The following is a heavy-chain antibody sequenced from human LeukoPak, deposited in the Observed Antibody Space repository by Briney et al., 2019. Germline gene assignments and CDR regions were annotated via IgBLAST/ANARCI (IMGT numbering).Heavy chain of an antibody. CDR3: ARDPPTTVTTPGYYYYYMDV. J-gene: IGHJ6*03. V-gene: IGHV3-30*04. CDR2: ISYDGSNK. CDR1: GFTFSSYA. Sequence: GGSLRLSCAASGFTFSSYAMHWVRHAPGKGLEWVAVISYDGSNKYDADSVKGRFTISRDNSKNTLYLQMNSLRAEDTAVYYCARDPPTTVTTPGYYYYYMDVWGKGTTVTVSS. D-gene: IGHD4-17*01.